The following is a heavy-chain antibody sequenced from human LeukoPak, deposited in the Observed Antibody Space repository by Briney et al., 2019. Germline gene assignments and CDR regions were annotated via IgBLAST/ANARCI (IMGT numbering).Heavy chain of an antibody. V-gene: IGHV5-51*01. D-gene: IGHD2-15*01. J-gene: IGHJ4*02. Sequence: GQSLKISCKGSGYTFTTYWIGWVRQVPGKGLEWMGMIYPDDSDTRYSPSFEGQVSISADRSFNTTYLQWSNLKASDTAMYYCARHGGTGPLRSSYFDYWGQGTLVTVSS. CDR2: IYPDDSDT. CDR3: ARHGGTGPLRSSYFDY. CDR1: GYTFTTYW.